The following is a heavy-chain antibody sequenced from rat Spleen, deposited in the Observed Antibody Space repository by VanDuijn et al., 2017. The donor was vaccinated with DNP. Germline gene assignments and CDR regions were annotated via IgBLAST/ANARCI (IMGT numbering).Heavy chain of an antibody. J-gene: IGHJ3*01. CDR1: GFTFNSYW. D-gene: IGHD1-4*01. Sequence: EVQLVESGGGLVQPGRSLNLSCVASGFTFNSYWMTWIRQAPGKGLEWVASITGSSGSAFYPDSVKGRFTISRDSAKSTLYLQKNSLRSEDTATYYCTRGGYPGITDWFAFWGQGTLVTVSS. CDR3: TRGGYPGITDWFAF. V-gene: IGHV5-31*01. CDR2: ITGSSGSA.